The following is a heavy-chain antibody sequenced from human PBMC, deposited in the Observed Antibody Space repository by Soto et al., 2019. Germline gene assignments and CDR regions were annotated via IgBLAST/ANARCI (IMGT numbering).Heavy chain of an antibody. CDR1: GFTFSSYA. V-gene: IGHV3-23*01. D-gene: IGHD3-10*01. J-gene: IGHJ4*02. CDR2: ISGSGGST. Sequence: GGSLRLSCAASGFTFSSYAMSWVRQAPGKGLEWVSAISGSGGSTYYADSVKGRFTISRDNTKNTLYLQMNSLRAEDSAVYYCAKATYYYGSGSYRADYYFDYWGQGTLVTVSS. CDR3: AKATYYYGSGSYRADYYFDY.